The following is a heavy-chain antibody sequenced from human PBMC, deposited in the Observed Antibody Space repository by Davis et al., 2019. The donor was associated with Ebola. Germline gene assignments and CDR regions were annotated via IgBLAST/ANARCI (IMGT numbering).Heavy chain of an antibody. J-gene: IGHJ6*02. V-gene: IGHV6-1*01. CDR2: TYYNSKWYN. CDR3: ARGWFRSGMDV. Sequence: HSQTLSLTCAISGDSVSGHSGAWNWIRQSPSRGLEWLGRTYYNSKWYNDYAASVKSRITVNPDTSKNQFSLLLNSVTPEDTAIYYCARGWFRSGMDVWGQGTTITVSS. CDR1: GDSVSGHSGA. D-gene: IGHD6-19*01.